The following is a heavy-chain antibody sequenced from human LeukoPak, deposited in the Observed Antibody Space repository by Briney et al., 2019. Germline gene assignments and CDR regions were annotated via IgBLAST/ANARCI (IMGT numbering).Heavy chain of an antibody. CDR3: AREHRLRYFDGTNYAFDI. Sequence: PSETLSLTCAVSGGSISSGGYCWSWMRQPPGKGLEWIGYSYYSGSTNYTPSLKSRVAISVDTSKTQLSLKMRSVTAADTAVYYCAREHRLRYFDGTNYAFDIWGQGTMVTVSS. CDR2: SYYSGST. D-gene: IGHD3-9*01. CDR1: GGSISSGGYC. V-gene: IGHV4-61*08. J-gene: IGHJ3*02.